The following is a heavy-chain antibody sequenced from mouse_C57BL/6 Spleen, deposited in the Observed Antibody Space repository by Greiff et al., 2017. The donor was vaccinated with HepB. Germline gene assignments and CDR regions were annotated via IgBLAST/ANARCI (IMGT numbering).Heavy chain of an antibody. Sequence: EVKLMESGGGLVKPGGSLKLSCAASGFTFSDYGMHWVRQAPEKGLEWVAYISSGSSTIYYADTVKGRFTISRDNAKDTLFLQMTSLRSEDTAMYYCARPDGYYGDAWFAYWGQGTLVTVSA. V-gene: IGHV5-17*01. J-gene: IGHJ3*01. D-gene: IGHD2-3*01. CDR3: ARPDGYYGDAWFAY. CDR2: ISSGSSTI. CDR1: GFTFSDYG.